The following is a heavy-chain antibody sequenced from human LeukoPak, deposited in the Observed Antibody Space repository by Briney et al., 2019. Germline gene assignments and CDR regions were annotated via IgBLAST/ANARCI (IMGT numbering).Heavy chain of an antibody. J-gene: IGHJ4*02. CDR3: ARDRQLWTFDY. D-gene: IGHD5-18*01. CDR2: MNPNSGNT. CDR1: GYTFTSYD. Sequence: ASVKVSCKASGYTFTSYDINWVRQATGQGLEWMGRMNPNSGNTGYAQKFQGRVTITRNTSISTAYMELSSLRSEDTAVYYCARDRQLWTFDYWGQGTLVTVSS. V-gene: IGHV1-8*03.